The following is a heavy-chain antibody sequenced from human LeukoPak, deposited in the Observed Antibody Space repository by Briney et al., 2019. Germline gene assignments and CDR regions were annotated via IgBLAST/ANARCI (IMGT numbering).Heavy chain of an antibody. CDR3: ARQRARGYGINFYYMDV. D-gene: IGHD3-10*01. V-gene: IGHV4-39*01. CDR2: IYYGGNT. Sequence: PSETLSLTCTLSGDSINSYTYSSINSTTYYWGWIRQAPGKGLEWIGNIYYGGNTYYNPSLKNRLTISVDTSKNQFSLRLSPVTATDTAVYYCARQRARGYGINFYYMDVWGKGTTVTVSS. J-gene: IGHJ6*03. CDR1: GDSINSYTYSSINSTTYY.